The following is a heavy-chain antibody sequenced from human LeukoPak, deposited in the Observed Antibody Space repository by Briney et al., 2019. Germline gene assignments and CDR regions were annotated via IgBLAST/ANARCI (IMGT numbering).Heavy chain of an antibody. V-gene: IGHV4-31*03. CDR2: IYYSGST. Sequence: PSETLSLTCTVSGGSISSGGYYWSWIRQHPGKGLEWIGYIYYSGSTYYNPSLKSRVTISADTSKNQFSLKLSSVTAADTAVYYRARGVKNGNHDSSGYYFDYWGQGTLVTVSS. CDR3: ARGVKNGNHDSSGYYFDY. J-gene: IGHJ4*02. CDR1: GGSISSGGYY. D-gene: IGHD3-22*01.